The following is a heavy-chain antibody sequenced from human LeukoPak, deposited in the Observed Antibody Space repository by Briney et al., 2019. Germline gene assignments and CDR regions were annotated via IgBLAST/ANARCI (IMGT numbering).Heavy chain of an antibody. V-gene: IGHV1-69*04. Sequence: SVKVSSKASGGSFSSYTISGVRQTPRRGLEWMGRIIPILGIANYAQKFQGRVTITADKSTSTAYMEMSSLRYKDTDVYYCAREYMWELATQYYFDYWGQGTLVTVSS. CDR2: IIPILGIA. CDR3: AREYMWELATQYYFDY. J-gene: IGHJ4*02. CDR1: GGSFSSYT. D-gene: IGHD1-26*01.